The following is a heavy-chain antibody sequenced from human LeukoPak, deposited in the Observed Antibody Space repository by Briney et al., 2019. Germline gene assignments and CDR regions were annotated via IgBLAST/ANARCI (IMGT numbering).Heavy chain of an antibody. CDR1: GGTFSSYA. CDR2: IIPILGIA. Sequence: SVKVSCKASGGTFSSYAISWVRQAPGQGLEWMGRIIPILGIANYAQKFQGRVTITADKSTSTAYMELSSLRSEDTAVYYCARAPIPWAFDALDIWGQGTMVTVSS. CDR3: ARAPIPWAFDALDI. J-gene: IGHJ3*02. D-gene: IGHD2-2*02. V-gene: IGHV1-69*04.